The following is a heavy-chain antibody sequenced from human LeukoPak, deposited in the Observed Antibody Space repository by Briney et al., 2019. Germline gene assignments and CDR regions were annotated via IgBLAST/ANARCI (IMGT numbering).Heavy chain of an antibody. CDR3: AREWRRPDDSGPPYYYYGLDV. V-gene: IGHV3-66*01. Sequence: GGSLRLSCAACGFTVSSNYMNWVRQAPGKGLEWVSVIHPGGDSSYAGSVKGRFSISRDTSQNTMFLHMHSLSVEDTAVYYCAREWRRPDDSGPPYYYYGLDVWGQGTTVTVSS. CDR1: GFTVSSNY. CDR2: IHPGGDS. J-gene: IGHJ6*02. D-gene: IGHD1-14*01.